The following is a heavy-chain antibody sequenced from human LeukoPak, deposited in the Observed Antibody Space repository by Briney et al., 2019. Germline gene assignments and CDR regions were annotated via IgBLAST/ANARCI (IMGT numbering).Heavy chain of an antibody. Sequence: GGSLRLSCAAPGFSVSSNYMSWVRQAPGKGLEWVSVIYSGGRTYYADSVKGRFTISRDNSKNTLYLQMKSLRAEDTAVYYCARTDETAPAEDFQHWGQGTLVTVSS. CDR1: GFSVSSNY. D-gene: IGHD2-21*02. CDR2: IYSGGRT. V-gene: IGHV3-53*01. CDR3: ARTDETAPAEDFQH. J-gene: IGHJ1*01.